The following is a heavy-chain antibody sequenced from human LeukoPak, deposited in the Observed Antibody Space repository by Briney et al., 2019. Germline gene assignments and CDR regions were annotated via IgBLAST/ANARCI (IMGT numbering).Heavy chain of an antibody. J-gene: IGHJ4*02. D-gene: IGHD3-22*01. V-gene: IGHV4-34*01. CDR2: INHSGST. CDR1: GGSFSGYY. CDR3: ARPPNYDSSGYAD. Sequence: NTSETLSLTCAVYGGSFSGYYWSWIRQPPGKGLEWIGEINHSGSTNYNPSLKSRVTISVDTSKNQFSLKLSSVTAADTAVYYCARPPNYDSSGYADWGQGTLVTVSS.